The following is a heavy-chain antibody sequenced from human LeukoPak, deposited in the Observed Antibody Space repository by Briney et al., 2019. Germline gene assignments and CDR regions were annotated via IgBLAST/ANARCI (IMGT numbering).Heavy chain of an antibody. CDR3: AELGITMIGGV. J-gene: IGHJ6*04. CDR2: IYSGGST. CDR1: GFTVSSNY. D-gene: IGHD3-10*02. Sequence: PGGSLRLSCAASGFTVSSNYMSWVRQAPGKGLEWVSVIYSGGSTYYADSVKGRFTISRDNAEHSLYLQMNSLRAEDTAVYYCAELGITMIGGVWGKGTTVTISS. V-gene: IGHV3-66*01.